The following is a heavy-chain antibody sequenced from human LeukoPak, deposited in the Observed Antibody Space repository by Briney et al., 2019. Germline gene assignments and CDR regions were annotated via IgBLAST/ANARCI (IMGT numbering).Heavy chain of an antibody. Sequence: GESLKISCKGSGYRFTTYWIGWVRQMPGKGLEWMGIIYPGDSDTRYSPSFQGQVTISADKSISTAYLQWSSLKASDAAMYYCANGLKPYYFDYWGQGTLVTVSS. CDR2: IYPGDSDT. D-gene: IGHD3-16*01. J-gene: IGHJ4*02. CDR1: GYRFTTYW. V-gene: IGHV5-51*01. CDR3: ANGLKPYYFDY.